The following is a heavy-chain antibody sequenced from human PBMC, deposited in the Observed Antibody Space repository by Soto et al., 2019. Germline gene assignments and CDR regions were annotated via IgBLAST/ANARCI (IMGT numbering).Heavy chain of an antibody. J-gene: IGHJ4*02. Sequence: EVQLVEAGGGLVQPGGSLRLSCAASGFALSTYSMHWVRQVPGKGLVWVSRVDYEGSTTSYADSVKGRFIISRDNAKNTLYLQMSSLTAEDTAMYYCARVARGAWGVFDHWGQGTLVTVSS. V-gene: IGHV3-74*01. D-gene: IGHD3-16*01. CDR1: GFALSTYS. CDR2: VDYEGSTT. CDR3: ARVARGAWGVFDH.